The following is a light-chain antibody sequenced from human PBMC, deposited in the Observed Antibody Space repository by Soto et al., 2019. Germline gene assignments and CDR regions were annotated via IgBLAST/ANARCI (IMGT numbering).Light chain of an antibody. V-gene: IGKV1-6*01. J-gene: IGKJ4*01. Sequence: AMQMTQSASSLSASVGDRVTITCRASQGIRNDLGWYQQKPGKAPKLLIYAASSLQSGVPSRFSGSGSGTDFTLTISSLQPEDFATYYCLQDYNYALTFGGGTKVDIK. CDR2: AAS. CDR3: LQDYNYALT. CDR1: QGIRND.